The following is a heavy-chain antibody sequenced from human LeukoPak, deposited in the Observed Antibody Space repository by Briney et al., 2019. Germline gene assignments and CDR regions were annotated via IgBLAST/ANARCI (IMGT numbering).Heavy chain of an antibody. CDR1: GFTFSSYS. CDR2: ISSSSSYI. J-gene: IGHJ4*02. D-gene: IGHD6-6*01. V-gene: IGHV3-21*01. Sequence: GGSLRLSCAASGFTFSSYSMNWARQAPGKGLEWVSSISSSSSYIYYADSVKGRFTISRDNAKNSLYLQMNSLRAEDTAVYYCARAIAARPVDYWGQGTLVTVSS. CDR3: ARAIAARPVDY.